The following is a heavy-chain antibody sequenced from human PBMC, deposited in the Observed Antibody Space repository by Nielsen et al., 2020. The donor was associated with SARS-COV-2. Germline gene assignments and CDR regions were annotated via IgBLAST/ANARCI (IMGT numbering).Heavy chain of an antibody. V-gene: IGHV3-7*02. Sequence: GESLKISCAVSGFTFSSYWMSWVRQAPGKGLEWVANINQDGSEKDYVDSVKGRFTISRDNAKNTLYLQMKSLRAEDTAVYYCAKSWEYYYGSGSYYGFYPDYWGQGTLVTVSS. CDR3: AKSWEYYYGSGSYYGFYPDY. CDR1: GFTFSSYW. CDR2: INQDGSEK. J-gene: IGHJ4*02. D-gene: IGHD3-10*01.